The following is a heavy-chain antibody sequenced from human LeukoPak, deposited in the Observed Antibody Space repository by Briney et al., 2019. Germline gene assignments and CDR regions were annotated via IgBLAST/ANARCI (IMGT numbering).Heavy chain of an antibody. V-gene: IGHV3-30*18. J-gene: IGHJ6*02. CDR3: AKEGGGGVSGMDV. Sequence: GGSLRLSCAASGFPFSSYGMHWVRQAPGKGLEWVAVISYDGSNKYYADSVKGRFTISRDNSKNTLYLQMNSLRAEDTAVYYCAKEGGGGVSGMDVWGQGTTVTVSS. CDR1: GFPFSSYG. D-gene: IGHD2-21*01. CDR2: ISYDGSNK.